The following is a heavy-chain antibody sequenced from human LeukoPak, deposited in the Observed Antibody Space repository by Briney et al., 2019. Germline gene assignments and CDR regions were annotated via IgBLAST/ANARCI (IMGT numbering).Heavy chain of an antibody. D-gene: IGHD6-13*01. CDR2: INHSGST. CDR1: GGSFSGYY. CDR3: ARRSYSSPHKY. J-gene: IGHJ4*02. Sequence: SETLSLTCAVCGGSFSGYYWSWIRQPPGKGLEWIGEINHSGSTNYNPSLKSRVTISVDTSKNQFSLKLSSVTAADTAVYYCARRSYSSPHKYWGQGTLVTVSS. V-gene: IGHV4-34*01.